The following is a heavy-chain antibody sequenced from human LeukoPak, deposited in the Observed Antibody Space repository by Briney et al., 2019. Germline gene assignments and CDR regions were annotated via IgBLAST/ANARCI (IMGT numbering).Heavy chain of an antibody. J-gene: IGHJ4*02. Sequence: GGSLRLSCAASGFTFSSYWMNWVRQAPGKALEWMANINQDGNQKYYVDSIKGRFTISRDNAKNSLYLQMDNLRVEDTAVYFCARMNSSGWSRDYWGQGTLVTVSS. D-gene: IGHD6-19*01. CDR2: INQDGNQK. V-gene: IGHV3-7*01. CDR3: ARMNSSGWSRDY. CDR1: GFTFSSYW.